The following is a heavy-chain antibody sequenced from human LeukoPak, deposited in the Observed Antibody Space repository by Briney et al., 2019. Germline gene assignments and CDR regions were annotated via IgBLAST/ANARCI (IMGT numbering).Heavy chain of an antibody. CDR2: IYYSGTT. D-gene: IGHD1-26*01. J-gene: IGHJ5*02. V-gene: IGHV4-59*01. CDR1: GDSMSYYY. Sequence: SETLSPTCTVSGDSMSYYYWSWIRQSPGRGLEWIGYIYYSGTTNYNPSLKSRVTISVDTSKKQFSLKLSSVTAADTAVYYCARGQPITVPYIVGATGGWFDPWGQGTLVTVSS. CDR3: ARGQPITVPYIVGATGGWFDP.